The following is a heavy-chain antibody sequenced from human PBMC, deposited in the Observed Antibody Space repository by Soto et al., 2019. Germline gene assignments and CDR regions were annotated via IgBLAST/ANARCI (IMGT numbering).Heavy chain of an antibody. D-gene: IGHD2-21*02. CDR3: TTWLTANFDY. Sequence: GGSLRLSCAASGFTFSSYTLNWVRRAPGKGLEWVATSSDRRTGNTHYSDSVRGRFTLSRDYSRNILFLQMDSLRADDTALYYCTTWLTANFDYWGRGTQVTVSS. V-gene: IGHV3-23*01. J-gene: IGHJ4*02. CDR1: GFTFSSYT. CDR2: SSDRRTGNT.